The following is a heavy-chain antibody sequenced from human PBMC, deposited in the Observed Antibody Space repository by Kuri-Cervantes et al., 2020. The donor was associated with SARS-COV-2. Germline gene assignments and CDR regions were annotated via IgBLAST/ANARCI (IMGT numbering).Heavy chain of an antibody. V-gene: IGHV4-34*01. D-gene: IGHD3-22*01. CDR1: GGSFCGYY. CDR3: ARRNTGGGGYYAHFDY. CDR2: INHSGST. Sequence: SETLSLTRAVYGGSFCGYYWSWIRQPPGKGLEWIGEINHSGSTNYNPSLKSRVTISVDTSKNQFSLKLSSVTAADTAVYYCARRNTGGGGYYAHFDYWGQGTLVTGSS. J-gene: IGHJ4*02.